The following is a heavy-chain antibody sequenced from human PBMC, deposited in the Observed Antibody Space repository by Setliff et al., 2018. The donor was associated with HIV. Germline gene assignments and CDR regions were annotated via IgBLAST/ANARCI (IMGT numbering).Heavy chain of an antibody. Sequence: GASVKVSCKASGYTFTSYYLHWVRQAPGQGLEWMGMINPSGGSASYAQKFQGRVTMSRDTSTSTVYMELSSLRSEDTAVYYCARARITMIGDAFDIWGQGTMVTVSS. CDR1: GYTFTSYY. CDR3: ARARITMIGDAFDI. V-gene: IGHV1-46*01. CDR2: INPSGGSA. J-gene: IGHJ3*02. D-gene: IGHD3-22*01.